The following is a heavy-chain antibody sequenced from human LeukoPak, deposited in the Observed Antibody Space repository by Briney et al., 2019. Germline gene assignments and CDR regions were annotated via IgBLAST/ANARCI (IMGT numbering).Heavy chain of an antibody. Sequence: GGSLRLSCAASGFTLSSYAMSWVRQAPGKGLEWVSAISGSGGSTYYADSVKGRFTISRDNSKNTLYLQMNSLRAEDTAVYYCAKVGAVYSSGWSFDYWGQGTLVTVSS. V-gene: IGHV3-23*01. CDR1: GFTLSSYA. J-gene: IGHJ4*02. D-gene: IGHD6-19*01. CDR2: ISGSGGST. CDR3: AKVGAVYSSGWSFDY.